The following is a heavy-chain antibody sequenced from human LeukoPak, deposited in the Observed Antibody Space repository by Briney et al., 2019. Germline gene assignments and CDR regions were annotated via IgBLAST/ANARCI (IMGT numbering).Heavy chain of an antibody. J-gene: IGHJ4*02. CDR1: GFTFSHYE. V-gene: IGHV3-48*03. D-gene: IGHD3-22*01. Sequence: PGGSLRLSCTDSGFTFSHYEMNWVRQAPGKGLEWVSYISSSGSTIYYADSVKGRFTISRDNAKNSLYLQMNSLRAEDTAVYYCARGVAYYYDSSGYGYWGQGTLVTVSS. CDR2: ISSSGSTI. CDR3: ARGVAYYYDSSGYGY.